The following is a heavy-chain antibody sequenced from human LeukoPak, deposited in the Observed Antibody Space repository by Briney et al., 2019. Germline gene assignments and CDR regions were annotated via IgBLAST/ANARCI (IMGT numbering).Heavy chain of an antibody. CDR2: IKQDGSQK. Sequence: PGGSLRLSCAASGFTFSSYWMSWVRQAPGKGLEWVANIKQDGSQKYYVDSVKGRFSISRDNAKNSLYLQMNSLRSEDTAVYYCAREKRSGWFFDPWGQGTLVTVSS. CDR3: AREKRSGWFFDP. D-gene: IGHD3-3*01. V-gene: IGHV3-7*03. J-gene: IGHJ5*02. CDR1: GFTFSSYW.